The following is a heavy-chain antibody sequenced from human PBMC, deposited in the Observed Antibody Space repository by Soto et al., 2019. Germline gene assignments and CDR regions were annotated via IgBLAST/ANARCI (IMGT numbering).Heavy chain of an antibody. V-gene: IGHV1-69*13. CDR1: GGTFSSYA. J-gene: IGHJ6*02. Sequence: GASVKVSCKASGGTFSSYAISWVRQAPGQGLEWMGGIIPIFGTANYAQKFQGRVAITADESTSTAYMELSSLRSEDTAVYYCARGGYYYDSSGYNLYYYYGMDVWGQGTTVTVSS. D-gene: IGHD3-22*01. CDR3: ARGGYYYDSSGYNLYYYYGMDV. CDR2: IIPIFGTA.